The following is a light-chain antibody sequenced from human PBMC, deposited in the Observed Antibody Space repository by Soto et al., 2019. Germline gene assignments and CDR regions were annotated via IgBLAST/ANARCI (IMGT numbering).Light chain of an antibody. V-gene: IGKV3-11*01. CDR3: QQRSNWPLT. J-gene: IGKJ4*01. Sequence: EVVLTQSPATLSLSPGERATLSCRASQSVSSYLVWYQQRPGQAPRLLIYDASNRATGIPARFSGSGSGTDFTLTISSLEREDIAVYYCQQRSNWPLTFGGGTKVEIK. CDR2: DAS. CDR1: QSVSSY.